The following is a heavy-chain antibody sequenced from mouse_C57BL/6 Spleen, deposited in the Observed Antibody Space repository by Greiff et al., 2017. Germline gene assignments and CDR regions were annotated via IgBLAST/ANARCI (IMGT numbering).Heavy chain of an antibody. CDR3: ASPYYSNYEGYFDV. V-gene: IGHV2-2*01. CDR1: GFSLTSYG. D-gene: IGHD2-5*01. J-gene: IGHJ1*03. CDR2: IWSGGST. Sequence: QVQLKESGPGLVQPSQSLSITCTVSGFSLTSYGVHWVRQSPGKGLEWLGVIWSGGSTDYNAAFISRLSISKDNSKSQVFFKMNSLQADDTAIYYCASPYYSNYEGYFDVWGTGTTVTVSS.